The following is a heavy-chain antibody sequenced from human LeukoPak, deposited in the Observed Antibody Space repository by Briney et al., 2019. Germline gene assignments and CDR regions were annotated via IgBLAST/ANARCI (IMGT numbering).Heavy chain of an antibody. CDR3: AKSIAVAGVAGGRTFDY. CDR2: IRYDGSDK. CDR1: GFIFSNYG. Sequence: GGSLRLSCAASGFIFSNYGIHWVRQAPGKGLEWVAFIRYDGSDKYCTDSVKGRFTISRDNSKNTLYLQMNSLRGEDTAVYYCAKSIAVAGVAGGRTFDYWGQGTLVTVSS. J-gene: IGHJ4*02. V-gene: IGHV3-30*02. D-gene: IGHD6-19*01.